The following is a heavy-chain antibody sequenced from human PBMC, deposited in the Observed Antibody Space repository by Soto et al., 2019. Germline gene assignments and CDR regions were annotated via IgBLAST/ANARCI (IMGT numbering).Heavy chain of an antibody. V-gene: IGHV3-30*18. CDR3: AKEPRHYDFWRYIDY. CDR2: ISYDGSNK. D-gene: IGHD3-3*01. J-gene: IGHJ4*02. Sequence: GGSLRLSCAAPGFTFSSYGMHWVRQAPGKGLEWVAVISYDGSNKYYADSVKGRFTISRDNSKNTLYLQMNSLRAEDTAVYYCAKEPRHYDFWRYIDYWGQGTLVTVSS. CDR1: GFTFSSYG.